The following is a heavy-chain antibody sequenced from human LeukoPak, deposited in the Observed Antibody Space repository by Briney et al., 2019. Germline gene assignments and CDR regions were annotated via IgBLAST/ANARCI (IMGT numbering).Heavy chain of an antibody. J-gene: IGHJ4*02. Sequence: GASVKVSCKASGYTFTSCDINWVRQATGQGLEWMGWMNPNSGNTGYAQKFQGRVTMTRNTSISTAYMELSSLRSEDTAVYYCARGPPGGWIQLWSYPHFDYWGQGTLVTVSS. CDR1: GYTFTSCD. V-gene: IGHV1-8*01. CDR2: MNPNSGNT. CDR3: ARGPPGGWIQLWSYPHFDY. D-gene: IGHD5-18*01.